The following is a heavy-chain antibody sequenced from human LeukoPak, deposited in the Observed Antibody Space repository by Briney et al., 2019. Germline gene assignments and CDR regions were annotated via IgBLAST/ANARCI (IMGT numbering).Heavy chain of an antibody. CDR2: INPSGWST. Sequence: GASVTVSCKSSGHTFTSYYMHWVRQAPGKGLEGMGLINPSGWSTIYAQKFQGRVTMTRDTSTSTVYMELSSLRSEDTAVYYCARDPNGGLHDSYFDYGGQGTLVSVSS. CDR1: GHTFTSYY. D-gene: IGHD4-23*01. CDR3: ARDPNGGLHDSYFDY. V-gene: IGHV1-46*01. J-gene: IGHJ4*02.